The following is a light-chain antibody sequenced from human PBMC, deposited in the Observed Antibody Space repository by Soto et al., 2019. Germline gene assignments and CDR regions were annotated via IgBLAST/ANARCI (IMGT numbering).Light chain of an antibody. J-gene: IGLJ1*01. V-gene: IGLV1-36*01. Sequence: QSVLTQPPSVSDAPRQRVTISCSGSRSNSGNNGVSWYQHLPGKAPKLLIYFDDLLPSGVSDRFSGSKSGTSASLAISGLQSEDEGDYYCASWDDSLNHYVFGSGTKLTVL. CDR3: ASWDDSLNHYV. CDR1: RSNSGNNG. CDR2: FDD.